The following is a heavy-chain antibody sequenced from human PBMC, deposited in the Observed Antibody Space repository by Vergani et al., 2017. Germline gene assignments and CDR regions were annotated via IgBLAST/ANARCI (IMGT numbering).Heavy chain of an antibody. D-gene: IGHD1-7*01. V-gene: IGHV3-7*01. J-gene: IGHJ4*02. CDR1: GFTFSDFW. CDR2: IMPDGSAT. CDR3: VKGKGTFEN. Sequence: EVLLVESGGGLVQPGESLRLSCTASGFTFSDFWMTWVRQVPGKGLEWVANIMPDGSATMYADSLRGRFSISRDNSKNMVYIQMNSLRPEDTAVYYCVKGKGTFENWGQGTLVTVSS.